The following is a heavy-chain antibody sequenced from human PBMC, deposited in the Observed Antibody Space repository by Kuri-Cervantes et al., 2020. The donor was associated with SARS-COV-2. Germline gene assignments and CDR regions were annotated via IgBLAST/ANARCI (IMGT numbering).Heavy chain of an antibody. Sequence: GSLRLSCTVSGGSISSYYWSWIRQPPGNGLEWIGYIYYSGSTYYNPSLKSRVTISVDTSKNQFSLKLSSVTAADTAVYYCARDVVTGNRVGPTSDAFDLWGQGTMVTVSS. D-gene: IGHD1-20*01. J-gene: IGHJ3*01. CDR3: ARDVVTGNRVGPTSDAFDL. CDR2: IYYSGST. V-gene: IGHV4-59*12. CDR1: GGSISSYY.